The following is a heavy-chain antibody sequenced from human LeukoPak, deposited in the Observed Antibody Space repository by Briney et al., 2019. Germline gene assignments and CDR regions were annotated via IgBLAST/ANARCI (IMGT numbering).Heavy chain of an antibody. J-gene: IGHJ4*02. CDR2: INAGNGNT. CDR1: GYTFTSYA. V-gene: IGHV1-3*01. Sequence: ASVKVSCKASGYTFTSYAMHWVRQAPGQRLEWMGWINAGNGNTKYSQKFQGRVTITADESTSTAYMELSSLRSEDTAVYYCARGGAAYCGGDCYFDYWGQGTLVTVSS. CDR3: ARGGAAYCGGDCYFDY. D-gene: IGHD2-21*02.